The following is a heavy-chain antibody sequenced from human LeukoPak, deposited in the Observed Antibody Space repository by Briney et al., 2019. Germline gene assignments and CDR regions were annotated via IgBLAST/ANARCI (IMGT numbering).Heavy chain of an antibody. CDR1: GFTFDDYG. V-gene: IGHV3-20*04. Sequence: GGSLRLSCAASGFTFDDYGMSWVRQAPGKGLEWVSGINWNGGSTGYADSVKGRFTISRDNAKNSLYLQMNSLRAEDTALYYCARARYYYDSSGYSYMDVWGKGTTVTVSS. J-gene: IGHJ6*03. CDR3: ARARYYYDSSGYSYMDV. CDR2: INWNGGST. D-gene: IGHD3-22*01.